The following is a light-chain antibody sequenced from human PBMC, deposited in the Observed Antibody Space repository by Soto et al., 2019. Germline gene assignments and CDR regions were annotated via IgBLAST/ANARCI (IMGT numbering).Light chain of an antibody. CDR3: QQRSNWPLT. V-gene: IGKV3-11*01. J-gene: IGKJ4*01. CDR2: DAS. CDR1: QSVSSY. Sequence: EIVLTQSPATLSLSPGERATLSCRASQSVSSYLAWYQQKPGQAPRLLIYDASNRATGIPIRFSGSGSGTDFTLTISSLEPEDFAVYYCQQRSNWPLTFGGGTKVEI.